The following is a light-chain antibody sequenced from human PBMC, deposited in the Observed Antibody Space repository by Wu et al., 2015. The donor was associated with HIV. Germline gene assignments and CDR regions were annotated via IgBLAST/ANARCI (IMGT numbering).Light chain of an antibody. V-gene: IGKV1-27*01. CDR3: QQYNIWPPWT. CDR1: QGISNF. J-gene: IGKJ1*01. Sequence: DIQMTQSPSSLSASVGDRVTITCRASQGISNFLAWYQQKPGKPPKVLIYAASTLQSGVPSRFSGSGSGTEFTLTISSLQSEDSAVYYCQQYNIWPPWTFGQGTKVEIK. CDR2: AAS.